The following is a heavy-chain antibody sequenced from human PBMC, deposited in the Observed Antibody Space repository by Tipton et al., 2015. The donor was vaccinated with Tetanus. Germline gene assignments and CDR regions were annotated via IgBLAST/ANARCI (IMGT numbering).Heavy chain of an antibody. D-gene: IGHD2-15*01. CDR3: ARGRHDCSGGRCSVNYFPL. CDR2: IIPVLGTT. V-gene: IGHV1-69*18. J-gene: IGHJ4*02. CDR1: GGTFRSYS. Sequence: QLVQSGPEVKKPGSSVKVSCKASGGTFRSYSFSWVRQAPGQGLEWMGMIIPVLGTTDYTQKFQGRLTFVADESTGTSYMDLSSLNSDDTAIYFRARGRHDCSGGRCSVNYFPLWGQGTPVPVSS.